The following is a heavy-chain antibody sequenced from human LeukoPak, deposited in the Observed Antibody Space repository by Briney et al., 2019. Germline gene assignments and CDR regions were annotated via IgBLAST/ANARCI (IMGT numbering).Heavy chain of an antibody. J-gene: IGHJ5*02. CDR3: AKDELRAQQLVTGDWFDP. Sequence: GGSLRLSCAASGFTFSSYGMHWVRQAPGKGLEWVAFIRYDGSNKYYADSVKGRFTISRDNSKNTLYLQMNSLRAEDTAVYYCAKDELRAQQLVTGDWFDPWGQGTLVTVSS. V-gene: IGHV3-30*02. CDR2: IRYDGSNK. D-gene: IGHD6-13*01. CDR1: GFTFSSYG.